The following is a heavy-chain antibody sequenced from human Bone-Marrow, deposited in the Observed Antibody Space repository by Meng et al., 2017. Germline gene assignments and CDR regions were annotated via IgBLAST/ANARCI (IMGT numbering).Heavy chain of an antibody. V-gene: IGHV6-1*01. D-gene: IGHD3-10*01. J-gene: IGHJ4*02. CDR1: GDSVSGNRAL. CDR3: ASWYGES. Sequence: QVQLHTSGPRLVKPSQTLPLPCAISGDSVSGNRALWHWVRQSPSRGLEWLGHTYYRSQWQSHYGASVKSRISIYADTSRNQFSLILNSVTPEDTAVYYCASWYGESWGQGTLVTVSS. CDR2: TYYRSQWQS.